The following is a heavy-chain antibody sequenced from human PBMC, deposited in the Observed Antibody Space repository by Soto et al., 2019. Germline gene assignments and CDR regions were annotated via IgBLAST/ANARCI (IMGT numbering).Heavy chain of an antibody. V-gene: IGHV3-30*18. CDR3: AKGLLAIVGTTLPRDAFNI. CDR2: ISRDGSYK. J-gene: IGHJ3*02. D-gene: IGHD1-26*01. CDR1: GFSFTPYV. Sequence: GGSLILSCAASGFSFTPYVMHWVRQAPGNGLEWVAVISRDGSYKYYGDAVNGRFTISRDTSKNAVYLEMNSLRPEDTAVYYCAKGLLAIVGTTLPRDAFNIWGQGTMVTVAS.